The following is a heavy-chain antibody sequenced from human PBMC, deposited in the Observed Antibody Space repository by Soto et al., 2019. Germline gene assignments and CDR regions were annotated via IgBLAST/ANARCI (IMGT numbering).Heavy chain of an antibody. J-gene: IGHJ6*02. V-gene: IGHV3-30*18. Sequence: QVQLVESGGGVVQPGRSLRLSCAASGFTFSSYGMHWVRQAPGKGLEWVAVISYDGSNKYYADSVKGRFTISRDNSKNTLDLQMNSLRAEDTAVYYCAKVVAEYYYYYGMDVWGQGTTVTVSS. CDR3: AKVVAEYYYYYGMDV. CDR2: ISYDGSNK. CDR1: GFTFSSYG. D-gene: IGHD6-19*01.